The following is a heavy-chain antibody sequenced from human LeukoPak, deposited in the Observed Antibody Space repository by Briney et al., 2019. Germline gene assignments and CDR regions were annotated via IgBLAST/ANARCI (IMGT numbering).Heavy chain of an antibody. CDR3: ARDLPVYYDSSGADAFDI. CDR1: GGSISSSSYY. V-gene: IGHV4-39*07. Sequence: SETLSLTCTVSGGSISSSSYYWGWIRQPPGKGLEWIGSIYYSGSTYYNPSLKSRVTISVDTSKNQFSLKLSSVTAADTAVYYCARDLPVYYDSSGADAFDIWGQGTMVTVSS. J-gene: IGHJ3*02. D-gene: IGHD3-22*01. CDR2: IYYSGST.